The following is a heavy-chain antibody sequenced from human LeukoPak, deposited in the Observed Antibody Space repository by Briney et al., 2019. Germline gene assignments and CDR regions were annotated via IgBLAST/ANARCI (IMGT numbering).Heavy chain of an antibody. CDR1: GFTFSSYA. CDR3: AKNREYYSSWYGDY. Sequence: GGSLRLSCAASGFTFSSYAMSWVRQAPGKGLEWVSVISGSGGSTYYADSVKGRFTVSRDNSKNTLCLQMNSLRAEDTAVYFCAKNREYYSSWYGDYWGQGTLVTVSS. D-gene: IGHD6-13*01. CDR2: ISGSGGST. J-gene: IGHJ4*02. V-gene: IGHV3-23*01.